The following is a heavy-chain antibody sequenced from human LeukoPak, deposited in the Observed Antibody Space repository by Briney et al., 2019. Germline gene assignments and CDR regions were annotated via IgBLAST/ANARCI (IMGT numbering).Heavy chain of an antibody. D-gene: IGHD6-19*01. CDR3: ARNVGWYTYDS. V-gene: IGHV4-59*08. CDR1: GDSLSSHY. Sequence: SETLSLTCTVFGDSLSSHYWSWIRQSPGKGLEWIGYIYGSGSTHYDPSLRSRVTISEYTSKNQFSPKLASVTAADAAVYYCARNVGWYTYDSWGQGTLVTVSS. J-gene: IGHJ4*02. CDR2: IYGSGST.